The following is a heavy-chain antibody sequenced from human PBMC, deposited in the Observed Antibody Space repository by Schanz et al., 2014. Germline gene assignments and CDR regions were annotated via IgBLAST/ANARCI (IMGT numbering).Heavy chain of an antibody. CDR3: ARPSDSSWYMDV. Sequence: EVQLVESGGGLVKPGGSLRLSCTASRIIFGTYSMNWVRQAPGKGLEWVSSISSSSSYISYADSVKGRFTISRDNAKNSLYLQMNSLRAEDTAVYYCARPSDSSWYMDVWGKGTTVTVSS. CDR1: RIIFGTYS. V-gene: IGHV3-21*01. J-gene: IGHJ6*03. CDR2: ISSSSSYI. D-gene: IGHD2-21*02.